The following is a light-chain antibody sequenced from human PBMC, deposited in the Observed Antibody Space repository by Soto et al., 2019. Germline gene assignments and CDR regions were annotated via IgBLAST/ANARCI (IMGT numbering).Light chain of an antibody. Sequence: QPVLTQPPSVSGAPGRRFTTSGTGSTSNIGAGYDVHWYQQLPGTAPKLLIYGNSNRPSGVPDRFSGSKSGTSASLAITGLQAEDEADYYCQSYDSSLSGSIFGGGTKLTVL. CDR1: TSNIGAGYD. CDR2: GNS. CDR3: QSYDSSLSGSI. J-gene: IGLJ2*01. V-gene: IGLV1-40*01.